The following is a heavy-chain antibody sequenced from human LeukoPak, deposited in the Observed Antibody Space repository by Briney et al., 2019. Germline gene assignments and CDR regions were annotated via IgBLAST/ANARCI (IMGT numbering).Heavy chain of an antibody. CDR3: ASGYGSGSYLCY. J-gene: IGHJ4*02. D-gene: IGHD3-10*01. Sequence: ASVKVSCKASGYSFNNYGISWVRQAPGQGLEWMGWISAYNGHTNYAQKFQGRVTMTRDMSTSTVYMELSSLRSEDTAVYYCASGYGSGSYLCYWGQGTLVTVSS. CDR1: GYSFNNYG. CDR2: ISAYNGHT. V-gene: IGHV1-18*01.